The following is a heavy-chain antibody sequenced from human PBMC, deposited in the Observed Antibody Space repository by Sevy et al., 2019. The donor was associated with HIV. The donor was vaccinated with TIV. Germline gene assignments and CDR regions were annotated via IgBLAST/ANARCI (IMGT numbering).Heavy chain of an antibody. Sequence: SETLSLTCTVSGGSISSYYWSWIRQPPGKGLEWIGYIYYSGSTNYNPSLKSRVTISVDTSKNQFSLKLSSVTAADTAVYYCAREREDSSSSYFDYWGPGTLVTVSS. V-gene: IGHV4-59*13. CDR2: IYYSGST. CDR3: AREREDSSSSYFDY. CDR1: GGSISSYY. D-gene: IGHD6-6*01. J-gene: IGHJ4*02.